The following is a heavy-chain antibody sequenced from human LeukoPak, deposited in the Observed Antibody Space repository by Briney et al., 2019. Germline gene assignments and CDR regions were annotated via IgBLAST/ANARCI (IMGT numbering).Heavy chain of an antibody. V-gene: IGHV3-15*01. Sequence: NPGGSLRLSCAASGFTFSNAWMTWVRQAPGKGLEWVGRIKSKTDGGTTDYAAPVKGRFTISRDDSKNTLYLQMNSLKTEDTAVYYCTTADSSGYYPEDYLDYWGQGTLVTVSS. CDR2: IKSKTDGGTT. J-gene: IGHJ4*02. CDR1: GFTFSNAW. D-gene: IGHD3-22*01. CDR3: TTADSSGYYPEDYLDY.